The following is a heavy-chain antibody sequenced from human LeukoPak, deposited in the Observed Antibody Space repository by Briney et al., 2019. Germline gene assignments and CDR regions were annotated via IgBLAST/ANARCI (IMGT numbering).Heavy chain of an antibody. CDR2: INHSGST. V-gene: IGHV4-34*01. CDR3: ARRPAAIAIFDY. Sequence: SETLSLTCAVYGGSFSGYYWSWIRQPPGKGLEWIGEINHSGSTNYNPSLKSRVTISVDTSKNRFSLKLSSVTAADTAVYYCARRPAAIAIFDYWGQGTLVTVSS. CDR1: GGSFSGYY. J-gene: IGHJ4*02. D-gene: IGHD2-2*01.